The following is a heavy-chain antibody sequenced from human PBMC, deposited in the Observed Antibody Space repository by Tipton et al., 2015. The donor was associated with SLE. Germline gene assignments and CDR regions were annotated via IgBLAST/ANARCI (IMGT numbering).Heavy chain of an antibody. J-gene: IGHJ5*02. D-gene: IGHD3-10*01. CDR2: IFHSGST. CDR1: GGSISSSIW. CDR3: ASPYYYGSRSFDP. Sequence: TLSLTCTVSGGSISSSIWWTWVRQPPGKGLEWIGEIFHSGSTNYNPSLRGRVTMSLDKSKNQFSLKLSSVTAADMAVYYCASPYYYGSRSFDPWGQGTLVTVSA. V-gene: IGHV4-4*02.